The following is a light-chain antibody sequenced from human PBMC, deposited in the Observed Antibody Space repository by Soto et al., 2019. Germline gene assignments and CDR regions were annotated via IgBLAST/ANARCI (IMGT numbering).Light chain of an antibody. V-gene: IGKV1-27*01. CDR1: QGINNY. J-gene: IGKJ3*01. Sequence: DIPMTQSPSSLSASVGDRVTITCRASQGINNYVAWYQQKPGKPPKLLIYAASTLQSGVPSRLSGSGSGTDFTPTINSLQPEDVATYSCQKYSSVPVFGPGTKVDIK. CDR3: QKYSSVPV. CDR2: AAS.